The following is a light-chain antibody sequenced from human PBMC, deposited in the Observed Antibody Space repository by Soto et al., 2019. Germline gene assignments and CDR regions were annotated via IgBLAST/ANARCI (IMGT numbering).Light chain of an antibody. V-gene: IGKV3-11*01. CDR1: QSISSY. Sequence: EIVLTQSPATLSLSPGERATLSCRASQSISSYLAWYQQKPGQAPRLLIYDASNRAPDTPARFSGSGSGTDFTLTISSLEPEDFAVYYCQQRSKWPLTFGQGTRLEIK. J-gene: IGKJ5*01. CDR2: DAS. CDR3: QQRSKWPLT.